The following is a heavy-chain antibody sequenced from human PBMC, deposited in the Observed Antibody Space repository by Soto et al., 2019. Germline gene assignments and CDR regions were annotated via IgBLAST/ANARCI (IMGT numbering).Heavy chain of an antibody. D-gene: IGHD2-15*01. CDR3: AKKGLGSLKTYCSGSGCHYAFDI. Sequence: GGSLRLSCAASGFTFSSYAMSRVRQAPGKGLEWVSTISGGGDGTYYADSVKGHFTISRDNSKNTVYLQMNSLRAEDTAIYYCAKKGLGSLKTYCSGSGCHYAFDIWGQGTMVTVSS. CDR2: ISGGGDGT. J-gene: IGHJ3*02. V-gene: IGHV3-23*01. CDR1: GFTFSSYA.